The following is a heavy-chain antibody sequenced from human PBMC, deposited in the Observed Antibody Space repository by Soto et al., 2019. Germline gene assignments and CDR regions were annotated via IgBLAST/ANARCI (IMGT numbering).Heavy chain of an antibody. D-gene: IGHD5-18*01. CDR1: GFTFSNYA. Sequence: GGSLRLSCAASGFTFSNYAMSWVRQASGKGLEWVGRIRSKANSYATAYAASVKGRFTISRDDSKNTAYLQMNSLKTEDTAVYYCTRLDTAMPSRYYYYGMDVWGQGTTVTVSS. CDR2: IRSKANSYAT. CDR3: TRLDTAMPSRYYYYGMDV. J-gene: IGHJ6*02. V-gene: IGHV3-73*01.